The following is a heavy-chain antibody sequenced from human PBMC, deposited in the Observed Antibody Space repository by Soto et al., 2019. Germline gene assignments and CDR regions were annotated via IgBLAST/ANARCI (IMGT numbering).Heavy chain of an antibody. V-gene: IGHV4-59*08. CDR3: AMTVTTLYNGCDP. CDR2: IYYSGST. Sequence: QVQLQESGPGLVRPSETLSLTCTVSGGSIRSNYWSWIRQPPGKGLEWIGQIYYSGSTKYNPSRKSRVTISADMSRNQVSLKLSSVTAADTAVYYCAMTVTTLYNGCDPWGQGTLVTVS. J-gene: IGHJ5*02. D-gene: IGHD3-16*02. CDR1: GGSIRSNY.